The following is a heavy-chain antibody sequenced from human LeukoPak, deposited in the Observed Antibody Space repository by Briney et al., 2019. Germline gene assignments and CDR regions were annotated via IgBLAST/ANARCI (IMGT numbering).Heavy chain of an antibody. J-gene: IGHJ4*02. D-gene: IGHD6-13*01. CDR2: IYYGGST. V-gene: IGHV4-39*01. CDR3: ARHGVAAAGPFDY. CDR1: GGSISSSSYY. Sequence: KPSETLSLTCTVSGGSISSSSYYWGWIRQPPGKGLEWIGSIYYGGSTYYNPSLKSRVTISVDTSKNQFSLKLSSVTAADTAVYYCARHGVAAAGPFDYWGQGTLVTVSS.